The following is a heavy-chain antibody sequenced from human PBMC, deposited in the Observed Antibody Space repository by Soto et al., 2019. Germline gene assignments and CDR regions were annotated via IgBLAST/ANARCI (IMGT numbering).Heavy chain of an antibody. CDR2: VYYAGST. D-gene: IGHD1-26*01. CDR1: AGSMLSNY. Sequence: QVRLQESGPGLVKPSETLSLTCTVSAGSMLSNYWSWIRQPPGRGLEWIGFVYYAGSTKYNPSLNSPVAISVDTAKIQLSLTMTSVPAADPAVYVCARRMGATETSDYWGQGTLVTVSS. J-gene: IGHJ4*02. CDR3: ARRMGATETSDY. V-gene: IGHV4-59*08.